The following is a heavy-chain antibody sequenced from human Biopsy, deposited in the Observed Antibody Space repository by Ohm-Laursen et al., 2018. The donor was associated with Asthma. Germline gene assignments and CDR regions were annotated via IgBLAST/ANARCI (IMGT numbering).Heavy chain of an antibody. CDR3: AKDRDYDILTGPPGFDY. V-gene: IGHV3-23*01. J-gene: IGHJ4*02. CDR2: ISGSGGRT. CDR1: GFTFSSYA. Sequence: GSLRLSCAASGFTFSSYAMSWVRQAPGKGLEWVSAISGSGGRTYHADSVKGRFTISRDNSKNTLYLQMNSLRAEDTAVYYCAKDRDYDILTGPPGFDYWGQGTLVTVSS. D-gene: IGHD3-9*01.